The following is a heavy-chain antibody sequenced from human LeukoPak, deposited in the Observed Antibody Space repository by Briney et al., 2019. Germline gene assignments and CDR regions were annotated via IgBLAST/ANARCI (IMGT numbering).Heavy chain of an antibody. CDR2: MNPNSGNT. V-gene: IGHV1-8*01. CDR1: GYTFTSYD. J-gene: IGHJ4*02. Sequence: GASVKVSCKASGYTFTSYDINWVRQATGQGLEWMGWMNPNSGNTGYAQKFQGGVTMTRNTSISTAYMELSSLRSEDTAVYYCARGWASPNYDFWSGPMGYFDYWGQGTLVTVSS. CDR3: ARGWASPNYDFWSGPMGYFDY. D-gene: IGHD3-3*01.